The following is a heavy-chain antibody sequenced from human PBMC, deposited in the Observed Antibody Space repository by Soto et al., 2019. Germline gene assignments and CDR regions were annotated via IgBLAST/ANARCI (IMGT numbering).Heavy chain of an antibody. V-gene: IGHV1-18*01. Sequence: GASVKVSCKASGYTFTSYGISWVRQAPGQGLEWMGWISAYNGNTNYAQKLQGRVTMTTDTSTSTAYMELRSLRSDDTAVYYCARGGDYDILTGYSHEWFDPWGQGTLVTVSS. CDR2: ISAYNGNT. CDR3: ARGGDYDILTGYSHEWFDP. D-gene: IGHD3-9*01. J-gene: IGHJ5*02. CDR1: GYTFTSYG.